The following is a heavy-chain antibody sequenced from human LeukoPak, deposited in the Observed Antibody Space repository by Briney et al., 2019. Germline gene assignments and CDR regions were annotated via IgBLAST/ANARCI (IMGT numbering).Heavy chain of an antibody. Sequence: ASVKVSCEASGLTFTGVNFIHWVRQAPGQGPEWMGWINTNSGVTDYARKFQGSVTMTRDTSISTAYMELYRLTSDVMAMYYCTRDRLSKWFDPWGQGTLVTVSS. J-gene: IGHJ5*02. V-gene: IGHV1-2*02. CDR1: GLTFTGVNF. CDR3: TRDRLSKWFDP. CDR2: INTNSGVT. D-gene: IGHD2-21*01.